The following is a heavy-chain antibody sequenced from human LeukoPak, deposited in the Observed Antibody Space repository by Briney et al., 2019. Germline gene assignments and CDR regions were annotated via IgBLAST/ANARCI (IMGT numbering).Heavy chain of an antibody. CDR3: AKRDHYGWFFFDY. CDR2: ISGDGGTT. D-gene: IGHD6-19*01. J-gene: IGHJ4*02. V-gene: IGHV3-23*01. Sequence: GGSLRLSCAASGFTFSGYAMGWVRQAPGVGLEWVSEISGDGGTTFYADSVKGRFTISRDNPENTLYLQMNSLRADDTAVYYCAKRDHYGWFFFDYRGQGNLVAVSS. CDR1: GFTFSGYA.